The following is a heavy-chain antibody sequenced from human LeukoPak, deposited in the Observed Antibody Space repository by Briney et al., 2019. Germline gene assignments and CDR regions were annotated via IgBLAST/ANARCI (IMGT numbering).Heavy chain of an antibody. CDR2: ISYDGSDK. D-gene: IGHD3-3*01. J-gene: IGHJ3*01. CDR3: ARDGVGTAFDV. V-gene: IGHV3-30*01. CDR1: GFIFRSYP. Sequence: GTSLRLSCAASGFIFRSYPMHWVCQSPGQGLEWVAVISYDGSDKNYADSVKGRFTISRDNSKNTLYVQMNSLRAEDTAVYYCARDGVGTAFDVWGQGTMVTVSS.